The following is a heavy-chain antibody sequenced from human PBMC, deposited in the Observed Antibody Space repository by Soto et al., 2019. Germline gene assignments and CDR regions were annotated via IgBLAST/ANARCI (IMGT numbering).Heavy chain of an antibody. J-gene: IGHJ6*02. CDR3: ARDLDPTDSSSSPYYYYGMDG. CDR2: ISAYNGNT. D-gene: IGHD6-6*01. CDR1: GYTFTSYG. V-gene: IGHV1-18*01. Sequence: ASVKVSCKASGYTFTSYGISWVRQAPGQGLEWMGWISAYNGNTNYAQKLQGRVTMTTDTSTSTAYMELSSLRSDDTAVYYCARDLDPTDSSSSPYYYYGMDGWGQGNTVTVSS.